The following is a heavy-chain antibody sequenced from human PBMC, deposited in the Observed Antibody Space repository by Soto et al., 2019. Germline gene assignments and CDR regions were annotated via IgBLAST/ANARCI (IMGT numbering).Heavy chain of an antibody. V-gene: IGHV3-23*01. CDR3: ADGGEWAFNFDY. Sequence: PVGSLRLSCAASGFTFTSYAMSWVRQAPGKGLEWVSGISAGGTNTYYPDSVKGRFTISRDNSKNTLYLQMNSLRVEETAIYYCADGGEWAFNFDYWGQGTLVTVSS. CDR2: ISAGGTNT. J-gene: IGHJ4*02. D-gene: IGHD3-10*01. CDR1: GFTFTSYA.